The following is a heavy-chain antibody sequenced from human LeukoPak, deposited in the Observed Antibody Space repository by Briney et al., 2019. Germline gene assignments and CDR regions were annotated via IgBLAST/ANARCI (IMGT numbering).Heavy chain of an antibody. D-gene: IGHD3-3*01. V-gene: IGHV3-23*01. Sequence: GGSLRLSCAASGFTFSSYAMSWVRQAPGKGLEWVSAISGSGGSTYYAGSVKGRFTISRDNSKNTLYLQMNSLRAEDTAVYYCAKRGYDFWSGYYIDYWGQGTLVTVSS. CDR2: ISGSGGST. CDR1: GFTFSSYA. J-gene: IGHJ4*02. CDR3: AKRGYDFWSGYYIDY.